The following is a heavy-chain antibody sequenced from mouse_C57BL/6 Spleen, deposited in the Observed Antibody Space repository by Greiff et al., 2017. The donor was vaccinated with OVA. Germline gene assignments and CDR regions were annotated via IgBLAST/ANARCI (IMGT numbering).Heavy chain of an antibody. CDR2: ISGGGGNT. V-gene: IGHV5-9*01. CDR1: GFTFSSYT. J-gene: IGHJ2*01. Sequence: EVNLVESGGGLVKPGGSLKLSCAASGFTFSSYTMSWVRQTPEKRLEWVATISGGGGNTYYPDSVKGRFTISRDNAKNTLYLQMSSLRSEDTALYYCARVYDYHDYWGQGTTLTVSS. D-gene: IGHD2-4*01. CDR3: ARVYDYHDY.